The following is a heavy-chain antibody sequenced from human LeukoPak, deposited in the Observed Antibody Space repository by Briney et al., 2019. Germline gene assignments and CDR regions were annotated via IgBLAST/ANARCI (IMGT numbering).Heavy chain of an antibody. D-gene: IGHD5-12*01. V-gene: IGHV3-30*18. CDR3: AKERTGYTDYDYDGLLDY. J-gene: IGHJ4*02. CDR1: GFTFSNYG. CDR2: ISYDGGNK. Sequence: PGGSLRLSCAASGFTFSNYGIHWVRQAPGKGLEWVAVISYDGGNKYYADSVKGRFTISRDNPKNTLYLQMNSLRAEDTAVYFCAKERTGYTDYDYDGLLDYWGQGTLVTVSS.